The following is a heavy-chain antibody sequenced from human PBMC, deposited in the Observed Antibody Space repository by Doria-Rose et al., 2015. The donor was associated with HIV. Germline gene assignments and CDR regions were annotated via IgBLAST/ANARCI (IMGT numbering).Heavy chain of an antibody. CDR3: ARIRSSRWYHKYYFDF. V-gene: IGHV2-26*01. J-gene: IGHJ4*02. CDR1: GVSLSSPGMG. CDR2: IFSDDER. Sequence: QITLKESGPVLVKPTETLTLTCTVSGVSLSSPGMGVSWIRQSPGKALEWLANIFSDDERPYKTSLKSRLTISRDTSKSQVVLTMTDMDPVDTATYYCARIRSSRWYHKYYFDFWGQGTLVIVSA. D-gene: IGHD6-13*01.